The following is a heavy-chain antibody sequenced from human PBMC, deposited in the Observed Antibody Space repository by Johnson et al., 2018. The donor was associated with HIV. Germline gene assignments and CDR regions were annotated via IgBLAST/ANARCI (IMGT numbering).Heavy chain of an antibody. V-gene: IGHV3-66*01. D-gene: IGHD2-15*01. J-gene: IGHJ3*02. CDR2: IYSGGST. CDR3: ARGLVGAATFDI. Sequence: VQLVESGGGLVQPGGSLRLSCAASGFTVSSNYMSWVRQAPGKGLEWVSVIYSGGSTYYADSVKGRFTISRDNSKNTLYLQMNSLRAEDRAVYYCARGLVGAATFDIWGQGTMVTVSS. CDR1: GFTVSSNY.